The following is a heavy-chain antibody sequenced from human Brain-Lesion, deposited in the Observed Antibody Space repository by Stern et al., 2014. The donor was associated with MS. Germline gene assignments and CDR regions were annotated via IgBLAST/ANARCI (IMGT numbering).Heavy chain of an antibody. CDR3: ATDRDDFRSGYSAPTKGYGLDV. V-gene: IGHV1-24*01. D-gene: IGHD3-3*01. CDR1: GYTLTELS. Sequence: VQLVESGAEVKKPGASVKVSCKVSGYTLTELSMHWVRQAPGKGLEWMGGFDSEDGETIYAQKFQGSVTMTEDTSTDTAYMELSSLRSEDTAVYYCATDRDDFRSGYSAPTKGYGLDVGGQGTTVTV. CDR2: FDSEDGET. J-gene: IGHJ6*02.